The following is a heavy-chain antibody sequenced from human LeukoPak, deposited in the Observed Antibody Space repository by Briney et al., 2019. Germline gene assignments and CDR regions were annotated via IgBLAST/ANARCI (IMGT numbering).Heavy chain of an antibody. CDR2: VYYSGST. D-gene: IGHD6-19*01. CDR3: ARTWSSVNYYFDY. CDR1: SGSVSSGSYY. Sequence: SETLSLTYTVSSGSVSSGSYYWSWIRQPPGKGLEWIGYVYYSGSTHCNPSLKSRVTISIDTSKNQFSLKLSSVTAADTAVYFCARTWSSVNYYFDYWGQGTVVTVSP. V-gene: IGHV4-61*01. J-gene: IGHJ4*02.